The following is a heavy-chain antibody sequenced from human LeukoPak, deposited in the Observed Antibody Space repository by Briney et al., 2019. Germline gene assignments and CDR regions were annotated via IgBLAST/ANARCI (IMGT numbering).Heavy chain of an antibody. V-gene: IGHV1-46*01. CDR2: INPSGGST. CDR3: ATLFGGYCYYMDV. Sequence: ASVKVSCKASGHTLTRYHMHWMRQAPGQGPEWMGTINPSGGSTSYSHKLQGRVTMTRDTSTSTVYMELSSLRSEDTAVYYCATLFGGYCYYMDVWGKGTTVTVSS. CDR1: GHTLTRYH. D-gene: IGHD3-16*01. J-gene: IGHJ6*03.